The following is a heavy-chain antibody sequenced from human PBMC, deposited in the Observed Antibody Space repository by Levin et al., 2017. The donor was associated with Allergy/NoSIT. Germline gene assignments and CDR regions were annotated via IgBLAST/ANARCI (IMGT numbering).Heavy chain of an antibody. Sequence: SETLSLTCAVYGGSFSGYYWSWIRQPPGKGLEWIGEINHSGSTNYNPSLKSRVTISVDTSKNQFSLKLSSVTAADTAVYYCARGIRDFWSGSMSHFDLWGRGTLVTVSS. CDR3: ARGIRDFWSGSMSHFDL. J-gene: IGHJ2*01. CDR2: INHSGST. CDR1: GGSFSGYY. V-gene: IGHV4-34*01. D-gene: IGHD3-3*01.